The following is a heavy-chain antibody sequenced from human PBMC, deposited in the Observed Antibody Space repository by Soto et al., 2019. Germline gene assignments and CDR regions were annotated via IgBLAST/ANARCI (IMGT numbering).Heavy chain of an antibody. CDR1: GFTFGDYA. Sequence: PGGSLRLSCTASGFTFGDYAMSWVRQAPGKGLEWVGFIRSKAYGGTTEYAASVKGRFTISRDDSKSIAYLQMNSLKTEDTAVYYCTRTPLSKSGGYYYYGMDGWGQGTTVTVSS. CDR3: TRTPLSKSGGYYYYGMDG. CDR2: IRSKAYGGTT. V-gene: IGHV3-49*04. J-gene: IGHJ6*02. D-gene: IGHD2-15*01.